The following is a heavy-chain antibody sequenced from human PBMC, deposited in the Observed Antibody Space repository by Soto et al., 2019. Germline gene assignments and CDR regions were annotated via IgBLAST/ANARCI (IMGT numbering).Heavy chain of an antibody. CDR3: ARLRDSSSSYAMDV. Sequence: GESLKISCKGSGYSFTSYWIGWVRQIPGKGLEWMGIIYPGDSDTRYSPSFQGQVTISADKSISTAYLQCSSLKTSDTATYYCARLRDSSSSYAMDVWGQGTTVTVSS. V-gene: IGHV5-51*01. CDR1: GYSFTSYW. CDR2: IYPGDSDT. D-gene: IGHD6-6*01. J-gene: IGHJ6*02.